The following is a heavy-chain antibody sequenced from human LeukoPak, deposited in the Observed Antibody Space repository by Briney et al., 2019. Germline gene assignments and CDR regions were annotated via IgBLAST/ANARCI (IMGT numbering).Heavy chain of an antibody. V-gene: IGHV4-39*07. J-gene: IGHJ4*02. CDR1: GGSISSSSYY. D-gene: IGHD3-16*01. Sequence: PSETLSLTCTVSGGSISSSSYYWGWIRQPPGKGLEWIGSIYYSGSTYYNPSLKSRVTISVDTSKNQFSLKLSSVTAADTAVYYCARDSGRMALGGTFDYWGQGTPVTVSS. CDR2: IYYSGST. CDR3: ARDSGRMALGGTFDY.